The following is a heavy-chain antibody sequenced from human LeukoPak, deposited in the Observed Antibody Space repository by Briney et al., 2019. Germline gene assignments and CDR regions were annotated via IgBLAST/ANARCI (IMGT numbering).Heavy chain of an antibody. D-gene: IGHD2-2*01. CDR3: ASQYGTFAYQFDY. J-gene: IGHJ4*02. Sequence: PGRSLRLSCAASGFTFSSYAMHWVRQAPGKGLEWVAVISYDGSNKYYADSVKGRFTISRDNSKNTLYLQMNSLRAEDTAVYYCASQYGTFAYQFDYWGQGTLVTVSS. CDR2: ISYDGSNK. V-gene: IGHV3-30-3*01. CDR1: GFTFSSYA.